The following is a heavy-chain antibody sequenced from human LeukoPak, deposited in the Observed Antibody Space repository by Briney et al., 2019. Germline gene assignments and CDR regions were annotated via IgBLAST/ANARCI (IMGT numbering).Heavy chain of an antibody. CDR1: GFTFRSYA. Sequence: GGSLRLSCAASGFTFRSYAMHWVRQAPGKGLEWVAVISYDGSNKYYADSVKGRFTISRDNSKNTLYLQMNSLRAEDTAVYYCARQCGSSGSRDINIDYWGQGTLVTVSS. D-gene: IGHD6-19*01. J-gene: IGHJ4*02. CDR2: ISYDGSNK. CDR3: ARQCGSSGSRDINIDY. V-gene: IGHV3-30-3*01.